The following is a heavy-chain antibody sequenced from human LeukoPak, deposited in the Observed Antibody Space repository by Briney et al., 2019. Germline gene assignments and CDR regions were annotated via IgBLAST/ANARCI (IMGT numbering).Heavy chain of an antibody. D-gene: IGHD1-1*01. CDR1: GGSISSSSYY. CDR2: INHSGST. J-gene: IGHJ4*02. V-gene: IGHV4-39*07. Sequence: SETLSLTCTVSGGSISSSSYYWGWIRQPPGKGLEWIGEINHSGSTNYNPSLKSRVTISVDTSKNQFSLKLSSVTAADTAVYYCARGRHNWNDRYFDYWGQGTLVTVSS. CDR3: ARGRHNWNDRYFDY.